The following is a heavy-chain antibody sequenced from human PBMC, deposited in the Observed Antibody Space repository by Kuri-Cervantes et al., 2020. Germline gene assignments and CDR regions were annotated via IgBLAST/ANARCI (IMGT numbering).Heavy chain of an antibody. CDR3: ARDISRGWYGWFDP. CDR1: GGSISSYY. V-gene: IGHV4-59*01. CDR2: IYYSGST. D-gene: IGHD6-19*01. Sequence: ESLKISCPGSGGSISSYYWSWIRQPPGKGLEWIGYIYYSGSTNYNPSLKSRDTISVATSKNQFSLTLSSVTAADTAVYYCARDISRGWYGWFDPLGQGTLVTVSS. J-gene: IGHJ5*02.